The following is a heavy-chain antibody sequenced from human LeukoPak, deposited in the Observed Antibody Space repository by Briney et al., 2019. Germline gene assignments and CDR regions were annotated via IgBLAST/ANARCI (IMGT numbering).Heavy chain of an antibody. J-gene: IGHJ4*02. V-gene: IGHV1-18*01. Sequence: ASVKVSCKASGYTFTSYGISWVRQAPGQGLEWMGWISAYNGNTNYAQKLQGRVTMTTETSTSTAYMELRSLRSDDTAVYYCARLPNQYSSYDYWGQGTLVTVSS. CDR1: GYTFTSYG. CDR2: ISAYNGNT. D-gene: IGHD6-6*01. CDR3: ARLPNQYSSYDY.